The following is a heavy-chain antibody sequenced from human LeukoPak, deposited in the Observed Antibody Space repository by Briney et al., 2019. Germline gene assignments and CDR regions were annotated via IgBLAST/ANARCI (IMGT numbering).Heavy chain of an antibody. J-gene: IGHJ5*02. CDR3: ARGEPRGLIINWFDP. CDR1: GYTFPGYY. D-gene: IGHD1-14*01. V-gene: IGHV1-2*02. Sequence: GASVKVSCKTSGYTFPGYYLQWVGQAPGQGLEWMGWINPNSGGTNYAQKFQGRVTMTRGTSISTAYMELSRLRSDDTAVYYCARGEPRGLIINWFDPWGQGTLVTVSS. CDR2: INPNSGGT.